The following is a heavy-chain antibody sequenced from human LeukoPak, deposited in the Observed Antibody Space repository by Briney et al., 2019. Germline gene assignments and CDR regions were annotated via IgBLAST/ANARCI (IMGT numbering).Heavy chain of an antibody. Sequence: GGSLRLSCAASGVSFSNYAMSWVRQVPGKGREWVSAISGRDDSTYYADSVKGRFTISRDTSKNTLYLQMNSLRAEDTAVYYCAKWGDYDVLTGYYDSDYWGQGTLVTVSS. CDR2: ISGRDDST. CDR1: GVSFSNYA. V-gene: IGHV3-23*01. D-gene: IGHD3-9*01. CDR3: AKWGDYDVLTGYYDSDY. J-gene: IGHJ4*02.